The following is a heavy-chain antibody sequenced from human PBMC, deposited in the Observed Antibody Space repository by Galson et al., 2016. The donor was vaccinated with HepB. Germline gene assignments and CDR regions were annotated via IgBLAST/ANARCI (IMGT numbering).Heavy chain of an antibody. CDR1: GFTFSSYV. J-gene: IGHJ3*01. D-gene: IGHD3-16*01. Sequence: SLRLSCAASGFTFSSYVMRWVRQAPGKGLQWVSSLFSSGASFYTESLRGRFTVSRDTSTNTLYLQMNSLRADDSAVYYCEAYSDPFDVWSQGTVVTV. CDR2: LFSSGAS. V-gene: IGHV3-23*01. CDR3: EAYSDPFDV.